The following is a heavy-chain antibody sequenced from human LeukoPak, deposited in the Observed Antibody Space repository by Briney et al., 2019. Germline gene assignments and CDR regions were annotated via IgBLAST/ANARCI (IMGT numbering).Heavy chain of an antibody. V-gene: IGHV1-2*02. CDR3: ARAGEITLGEEYCSSTSCHSQGFDP. CDR2: INPNSGGT. J-gene: IGHJ5*02. CDR1: GYTFTGYY. Sequence: ASVKVSCKASGYTFTGYYMHWVRQAPGQGLEWMGWINPNSGGTNYAQKFQGRVTMTRDTSISTAYMELSRLRSDDTAVYYCARAGEITLGEEYCSSTSCHSQGFDPWGQGTLVTVSS. D-gene: IGHD2-2*01.